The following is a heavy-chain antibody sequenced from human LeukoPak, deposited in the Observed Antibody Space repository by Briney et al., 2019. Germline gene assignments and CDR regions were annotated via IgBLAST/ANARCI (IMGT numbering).Heavy chain of an antibody. D-gene: IGHD3-10*01. V-gene: IGHV4-39*07. Sequence: SETLSLTCTVSGGSISSSSYYWGWIRQPPGKGLEWIGSIFYSGSTYYNPSLKSRVTISVDTSKNEFSLLLTSVTAADTAVYYCARVWFGELPEWFDPWGQGTLVTVSS. CDR1: GGSISSSSYY. CDR3: ARVWFGELPEWFDP. J-gene: IGHJ5*02. CDR2: IFYSGST.